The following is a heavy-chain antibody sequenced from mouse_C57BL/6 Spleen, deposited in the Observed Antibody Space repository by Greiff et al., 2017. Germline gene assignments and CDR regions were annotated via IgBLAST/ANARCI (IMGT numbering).Heavy chain of an antibody. V-gene: IGHV1-82*01. J-gene: IGHJ2*01. CDR2: FYPGDGDT. Sequence: QVQLKQSGPELVKPGASVKISCKASGYAFSSSWMNWVKQRPGKGLEWIGRFYPGDGDTNYNGKFKGKATLTADKSSSTVYMQLSSLTSEDSAVYYCARSRRLLHNFDYWGQGTTLTVAS. D-gene: IGHD2-3*01. CDR1: GYAFSSSW. CDR3: ARSRRLLHNFDY.